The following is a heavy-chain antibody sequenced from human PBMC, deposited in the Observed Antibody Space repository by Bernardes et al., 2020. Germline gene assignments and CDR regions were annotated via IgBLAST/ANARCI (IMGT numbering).Heavy chain of an antibody. CDR3: ASSREYSGYDSSSYFDY. V-gene: IGHV4-34*01. Sequence: SETLSLTCAVYGGSFSGYYWSWIRQPPGKGLEWIGEINHSGSTNYNPSLKSRVTISVDTSKNQFSLKLSSVTAADTAVYYCASSREYSGYDSSSYFDYWGQGTLVTVSS. CDR2: INHSGST. J-gene: IGHJ4*02. D-gene: IGHD5-12*01. CDR1: GGSFSGYY.